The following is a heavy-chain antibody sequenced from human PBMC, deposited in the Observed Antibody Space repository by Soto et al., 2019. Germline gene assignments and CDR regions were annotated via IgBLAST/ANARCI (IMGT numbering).Heavy chain of an antibody. J-gene: IGHJ4*01. V-gene: IGHV3-53*01. CDR1: GLTVSRTQ. CDR3: ARAREPEYSSSIFFDY. CDR2: IYSAGST. D-gene: IGHD6-6*01. Sequence: GASLRLSCAVSGLTVSRTQMSWVRQAPGKGLQRVSVIYSAGSTYYANAVKGRFTISRDISENKIFLELNGLTVDDTAAYYCARAREPEYSSSIFFDYWGRGTVVTVSS.